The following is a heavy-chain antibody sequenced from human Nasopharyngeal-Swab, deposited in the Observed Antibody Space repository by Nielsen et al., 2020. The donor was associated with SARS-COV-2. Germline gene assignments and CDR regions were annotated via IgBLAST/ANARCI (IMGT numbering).Heavy chain of an antibody. D-gene: IGHD3-16*01. Sequence: ASVKVSCKASGYTFIDFDINWVRQATGQGLEWMGSMSPNSGNTGYAEKFEGRVTMTRNIATNTAYMELTSLGFEDTAVYYCARDVSSYNNWFDPWGQGTLVTVSS. CDR2: MSPNSGNT. CDR1: GYTFIDFD. J-gene: IGHJ5*02. CDR3: ARDVSSYNNWFDP. V-gene: IGHV1-8*01.